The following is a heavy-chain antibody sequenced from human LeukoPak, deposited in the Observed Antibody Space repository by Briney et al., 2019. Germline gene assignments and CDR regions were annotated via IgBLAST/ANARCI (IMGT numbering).Heavy chain of an antibody. D-gene: IGHD2-21*01. J-gene: IGHJ4*02. CDR2: IYSDGNT. V-gene: IGHV3-53*01. CDR3: ARDPGGESDS. CDR1: GFTVSSNY. Sequence: GGSLRLSCAASGFTVSSNYMTWVRQAPGKGLERVSIIYSDGNTYYAGSVKGRFTISRDNSKNTLYLQMNSLSVEDTAVYYCARDPGGESDSWGQGTLVTVSS.